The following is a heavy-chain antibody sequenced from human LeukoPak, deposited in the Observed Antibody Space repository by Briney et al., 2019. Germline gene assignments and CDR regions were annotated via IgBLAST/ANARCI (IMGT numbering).Heavy chain of an antibody. D-gene: IGHD5-18*01. J-gene: IGHJ5*02. Sequence: SETLSLTCTVSNGSPTGYYWSWIRQAPWKGLEGIGLIYYCGFTNYNPSLESRVTISIDNVNNQFSLKLISVTAADTAVYYCAREEVDTAMEGYSYGYDWFDPWGQGTLVTVSS. CDR2: IYYCGFT. CDR1: NGSPTGYY. CDR3: AREEVDTAMEGYSYGYDWFDP. V-gene: IGHV4-59*12.